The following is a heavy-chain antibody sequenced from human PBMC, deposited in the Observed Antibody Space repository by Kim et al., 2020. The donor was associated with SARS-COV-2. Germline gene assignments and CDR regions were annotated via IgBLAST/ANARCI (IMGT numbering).Heavy chain of an antibody. CDR1: GGTFSSYA. CDR2: IIPIFGTA. CDR3: ARGTDGELGFPPRY. D-gene: IGHD3-10*01. Sequence: SVKVSCKASGGTFSSYAISWVRQAPGQGLEWMGGIIPIFGTANYAQKFQGRVTITADESTSTAYTELSSLRSEDTAVYYCARGTDGELGFPPRYWGQGTLVTVSS. V-gene: IGHV1-69*13. J-gene: IGHJ4*02.